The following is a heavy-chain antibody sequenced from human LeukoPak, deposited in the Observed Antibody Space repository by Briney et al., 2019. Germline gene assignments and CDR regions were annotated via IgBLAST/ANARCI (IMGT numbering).Heavy chain of an antibody. Sequence: GGSLRLSCTASGFTFSTYPMYWVRQAPGKGLEWVSTITASGGTYYADSLKGRFTISRDTSKNTLYLQTNSLRAEDTAVYYCAKRGRYYFDQWGQGTLVTVSS. CDR3: AKRGRYYFDQ. V-gene: IGHV3-23*01. J-gene: IGHJ4*02. CDR2: ITASGGT. CDR1: GFTFSTYP.